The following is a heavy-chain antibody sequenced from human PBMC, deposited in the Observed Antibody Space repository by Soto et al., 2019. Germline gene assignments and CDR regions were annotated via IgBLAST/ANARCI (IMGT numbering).Heavy chain of an antibody. Sequence: SLRLSCTASGFTFGDYAMSWFRQAPGKGLEWVGFIRSKAYGGTTEYAASVKGRFTISRDDSKSIAYLQMNSLKTEDTAVYYCGYCSGGSCDYWGQGTLVTVSS. CDR3: GYCSGGSCDY. V-gene: IGHV3-49*03. CDR2: IRSKAYGGTT. D-gene: IGHD2-15*01. CDR1: GFTFGDYA. J-gene: IGHJ4*02.